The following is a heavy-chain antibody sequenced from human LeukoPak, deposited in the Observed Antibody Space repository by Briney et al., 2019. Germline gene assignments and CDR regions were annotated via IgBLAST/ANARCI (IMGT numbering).Heavy chain of an antibody. D-gene: IGHD2-2*01. V-gene: IGHV1-69*13. J-gene: IGHJ3*02. Sequence: ASVKVSCKASGGTFSSYAISWVRQAPGQGLEWMGGIIPIFGTANYAQKFQGRVTITADESTSTAYMELSSLRSEDTAVYYCAFSRGGVVVPAAIPLAFDIWGQGTMVTVSS. CDR2: IIPIFGTA. CDR3: AFSRGGVVVPAAIPLAFDI. CDR1: GGTFSSYA.